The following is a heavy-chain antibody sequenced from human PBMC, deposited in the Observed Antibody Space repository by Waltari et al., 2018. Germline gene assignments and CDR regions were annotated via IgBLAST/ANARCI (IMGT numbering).Heavy chain of an antibody. V-gene: IGHV4-61*02. Sequence: QVQLQESGPGLVKPSQTLSLTCTVSGDSITSTSFSWTWVRQPAGKGLEWIGRFYSSEYINYNPSLKSRVTISRDTSKKQFFLKLTSVTAADTAFYYCAREVTKVELGRRLPHFFDSWGQGTLVTVSS. CDR3: AREVTKVELGRRLPHFFDS. D-gene: IGHD7-27*01. J-gene: IGHJ4*02. CDR2: FYSSEYI. CDR1: GDSITSTSFS.